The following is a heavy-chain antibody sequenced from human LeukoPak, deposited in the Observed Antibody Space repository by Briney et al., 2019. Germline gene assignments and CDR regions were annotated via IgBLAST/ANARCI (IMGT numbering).Heavy chain of an antibody. CDR2: VSFDGSDK. Sequence: GGSLRLSCAASGFTFSSYAMHWVRQAPGKGLEWVSVVSFDGSDKYYADSVKGRFTISRDNAKNSLYLQMNSLRAEDTAVYYCAKTNPPYFDYWGQGTLVTVSS. D-gene: IGHD1/OR15-1a*01. CDR1: GFTFSSYA. V-gene: IGHV3-30*04. J-gene: IGHJ4*02. CDR3: AKTNPPYFDY.